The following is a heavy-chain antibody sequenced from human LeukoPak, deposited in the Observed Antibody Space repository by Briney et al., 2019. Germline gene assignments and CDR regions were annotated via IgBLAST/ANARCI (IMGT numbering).Heavy chain of an antibody. D-gene: IGHD2-2*01. CDR1: AFTFSSYG. CDR2: INQDGSEK. CDR3: ARDQLGYCSSTSCYGVYYYYYGMDV. V-gene: IGHV3-7*01. Sequence: GGSLRLSCEASAFTFSSYGISWVRQAPGKGLEWVANINQDGSEKYYVDYVKGRFTISRDNAKNSLYLQMNSLRAEDTAVYYCARDQLGYCSSTSCYGVYYYYYGMDVWGQGTTVTVSS. J-gene: IGHJ6*02.